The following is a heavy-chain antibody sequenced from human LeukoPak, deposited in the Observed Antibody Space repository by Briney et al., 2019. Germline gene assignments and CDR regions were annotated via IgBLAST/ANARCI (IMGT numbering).Heavy chain of an antibody. Sequence: PSETLSLTCTVSGRSISSYYWSWIRQPPGKGLEWIGYIYYSGSTNYNPSLKSRVTISVDTSKNQFSLKLSSVTAADTAVYYCARAGYQLLPDAFDIWGQGTMVTVSS. J-gene: IGHJ3*02. V-gene: IGHV4-59*01. CDR1: GRSISSYY. CDR3: ARAGYQLLPDAFDI. D-gene: IGHD2-2*01. CDR2: IYYSGST.